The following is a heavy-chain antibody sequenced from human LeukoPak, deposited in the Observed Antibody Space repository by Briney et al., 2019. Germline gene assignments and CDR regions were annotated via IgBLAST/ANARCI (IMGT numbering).Heavy chain of an antibody. CDR1: GGSISSYY. J-gene: IGHJ4*02. CDR2: MDDSGST. Sequence: SETLSLTCTVSGGSISSYYWSWIRQPPGRGLEWIGYMDDSGSTNYNPSLTSRVTISEDTSKNQLSLKLGSVTAADTAVYYCARHSSGSGGAFQYWGQGTPVTVSS. D-gene: IGHD6-19*01. V-gene: IGHV4-59*08. CDR3: ARHSSGSGGAFQY.